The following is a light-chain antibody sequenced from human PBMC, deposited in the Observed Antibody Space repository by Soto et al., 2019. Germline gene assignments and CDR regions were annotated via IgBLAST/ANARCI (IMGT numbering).Light chain of an antibody. CDR1: QSVSSY. CDR2: DAS. V-gene: IGKV3-11*01. Sequence: EIVLTQSPATLSSSPGERAALSRRASQSVSSYLAWYQQKPGQAPRLLIYDASNRATGIPARFSGSGSGTDFTLTISSLEPEDFAVYYCQQRSNWPSTFGGGTKVEIK. CDR3: QQRSNWPST. J-gene: IGKJ4*01.